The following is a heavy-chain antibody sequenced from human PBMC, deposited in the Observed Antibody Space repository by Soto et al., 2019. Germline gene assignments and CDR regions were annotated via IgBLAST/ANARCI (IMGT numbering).Heavy chain of an antibody. CDR2: ISYDGSNK. CDR3: AKDRQWLVINYGMDV. Sequence: GGSLRLSCAASGFTFSSYGMHWVRQAPGKGLEWVAVISYDGSNKYYADSVKGRFTISRDNSKNTLYLQMNSLRAEDTAVYYCAKDRQWLVINYGMDVWGQGTTVTVSS. V-gene: IGHV3-30*18. CDR1: GFTFSSYG. J-gene: IGHJ6*02. D-gene: IGHD6-19*01.